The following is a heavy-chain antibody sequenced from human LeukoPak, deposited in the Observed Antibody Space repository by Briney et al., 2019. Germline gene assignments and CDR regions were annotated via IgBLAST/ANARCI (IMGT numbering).Heavy chain of an antibody. CDR3: AKDQYYDSRGLLNFDY. CDR1: GFTFSSYA. D-gene: IGHD3-22*01. CDR2: ISGSGGST. J-gene: IGHJ4*02. Sequence: PGGSLRLSCAASGFTFSSYAMSWVRQAPGKGLEWVSAISGSGGSTYYADSVKGRFTISRDNSKNTLYLQMNSLRAEDTAVYYCAKDQYYDSRGLLNFDYWGQGTLVTVSS. V-gene: IGHV3-23*01.